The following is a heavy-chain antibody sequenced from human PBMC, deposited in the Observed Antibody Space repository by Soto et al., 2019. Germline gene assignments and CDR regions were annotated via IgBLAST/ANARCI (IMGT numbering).Heavy chain of an antibody. V-gene: IGHV3-9*01. CDR3: AKEKRTYYYDSSGYSFYYYYGMDV. CDR2: ISWNSGSI. J-gene: IGHJ6*02. D-gene: IGHD3-22*01. CDR1: GFTFDDYA. Sequence: GGSLRLSCAASGFTFDDYAMHWVRQAPGKGLEWVSGISWNSGSIGYADSVKGRFTISRDNAKNSLYLQMNSLRAEDTALYYCAKEKRTYYYDSSGYSFYYYYGMDVWGQGTTVTVSS.